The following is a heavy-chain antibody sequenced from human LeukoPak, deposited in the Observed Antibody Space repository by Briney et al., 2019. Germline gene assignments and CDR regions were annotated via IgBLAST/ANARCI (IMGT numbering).Heavy chain of an antibody. Sequence: PSETLSLTCAVSGGSISSSNWWSWVRQPPGKGLEWIGEIYHSGSTNYNPSLKSRVTISVDKSKNQFSLKLSSVTAADTAVYYCARSLTYYYDSSGYGTPDAFDIWGQGTMVTVSS. CDR3: ARSLTYYYDSSGYGTPDAFDI. V-gene: IGHV4-4*02. J-gene: IGHJ3*02. CDR2: IYHSGST. CDR1: GGSISSSNW. D-gene: IGHD3-22*01.